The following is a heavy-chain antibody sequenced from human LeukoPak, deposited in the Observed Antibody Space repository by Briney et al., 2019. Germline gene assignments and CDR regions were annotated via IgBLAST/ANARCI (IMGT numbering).Heavy chain of an antibody. CDR3: ARETCDY. CDR1: GFTVSTNY. Sequence: PGGSLRLSCAASGFTVSTNYVSWVRQAPGKGLEWVSVIYRSGSTYYADSVKGRFTISRDNAKNSLYLQMNSLRAEDTAVYYCARETCDYWGQGTLVTVSS. J-gene: IGHJ4*02. CDR2: IYRSGST. V-gene: IGHV3-53*01.